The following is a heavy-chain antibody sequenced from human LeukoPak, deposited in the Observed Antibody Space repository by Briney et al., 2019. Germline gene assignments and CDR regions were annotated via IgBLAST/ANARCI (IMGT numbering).Heavy chain of an antibody. CDR2: IYHSGST. V-gene: IGHV4-59*01. D-gene: IGHD5-12*01. Sequence: PSETLSLTCTVSGGSISTYYWSWIRQPPGKGLEWIGYIYHSGSTKYNPSLKSRVTISVDTSQNQFSLKLSSVTAADTAVYYCARDGYSGSDALWGQGTLVTDSS. J-gene: IGHJ4*02. CDR1: GGSISTYY. CDR3: ARDGYSGSDAL.